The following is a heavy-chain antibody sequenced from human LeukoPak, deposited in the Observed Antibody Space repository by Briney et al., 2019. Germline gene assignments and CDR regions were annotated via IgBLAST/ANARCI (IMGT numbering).Heavy chain of an antibody. CDR3: AKEYLEWLFIYYGMDV. D-gene: IGHD3-3*01. CDR1: GFTFSSYG. Sequence: PGRSLRLSCAASGFTFSSYGMHWVRQAPGEGLEWVAVISYDGSNKYYADSVKGRFTISRDNSKNTLYLQMNSLRAEDTAVYYCAKEYLEWLFIYYGMDVWGQGTTVTVSS. CDR2: ISYDGSNK. V-gene: IGHV3-30*18. J-gene: IGHJ6*02.